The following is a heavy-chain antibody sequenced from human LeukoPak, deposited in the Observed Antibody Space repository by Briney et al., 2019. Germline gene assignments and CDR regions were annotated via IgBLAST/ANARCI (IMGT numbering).Heavy chain of an antibody. CDR2: INHSGST. D-gene: IGHD1-26*01. Sequence: ASETLSLTCAVYGGSFSAYYWSWIRQPPGKGLEWIGEINHSGSTNYNPSLKSRVTISVDTSKNQFSLKLSSVTAADTAVYYCAREVVGATGVFDYWGQGTLVTVSS. CDR1: GGSFSAYY. V-gene: IGHV4-34*01. CDR3: AREVVGATGVFDY. J-gene: IGHJ4*02.